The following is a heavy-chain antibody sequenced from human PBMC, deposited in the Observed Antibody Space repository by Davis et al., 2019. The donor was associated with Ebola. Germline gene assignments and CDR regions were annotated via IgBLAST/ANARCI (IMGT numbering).Heavy chain of an antibody. V-gene: IGHV3-30*03. D-gene: IGHD2-15*01. CDR2: ISYDGSNK. CDR3: ARDVVAATNWFDP. CDR1: GFTFSSYS. Sequence: PGGSLRLSCAASGFTFSSYSMNWVRQAPGKGLEWVAVISYDGSNKYYADSVKGRFTISRDNSKNTLYLQMNSLRAEDTAVYYCARDVVAATNWFDPWGQGTLVTVSS. J-gene: IGHJ5*02.